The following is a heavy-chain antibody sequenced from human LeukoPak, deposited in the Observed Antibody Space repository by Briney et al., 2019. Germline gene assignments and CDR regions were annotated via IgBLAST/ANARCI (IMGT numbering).Heavy chain of an antibody. CDR3: ARGLGSGTFPLFDY. J-gene: IGHJ4*02. CDR1: GLTVSSHY. Sequence: RGSLRLSCAASGLTVSSHYMSWVRQAPGKGLEWVSLVYSDDSTYYADSVKGRFTISRDNSKNTLYLQMNSLRAEDTAVYYCARGLGSGTFPLFDYWGQGTLVTVSS. V-gene: IGHV3-53*01. D-gene: IGHD3-10*01. CDR2: VYSDDST.